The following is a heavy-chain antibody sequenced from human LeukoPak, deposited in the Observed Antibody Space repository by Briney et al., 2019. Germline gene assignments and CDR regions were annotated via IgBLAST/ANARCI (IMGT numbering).Heavy chain of an antibody. CDR2: INPNSGGT. CDR3: ARSRLHHTYGSGTNFDY. V-gene: IGHV1-2*02. D-gene: IGHD3-10*01. Sequence: ASVKVSCKASGYTFTGYCMHWVRQAPGQGLEWMGWINPNSGGTNYAQKFQGRVTMTRDTSISTAYMELSRLRSDDTAVYYCARSRLHHTYGSGTNFDYWGQGTLVTVSS. J-gene: IGHJ4*02. CDR1: GYTFTGYC.